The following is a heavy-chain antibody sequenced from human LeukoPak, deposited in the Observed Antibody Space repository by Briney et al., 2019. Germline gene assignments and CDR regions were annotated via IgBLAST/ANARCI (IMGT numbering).Heavy chain of an antibody. Sequence: GGSLRLSCAASGFTFSSYGMHWVRQVPGKGLECLANIKEDGSETYYADSVKGRFTISRDNPKNLLFLQINSLRVEDTAVYYCARETPRRGETRDGYRWGQGTLVTASS. CDR2: IKEDGSET. CDR1: GFTFSSYG. CDR3: ARETPRRGETRDGYR. V-gene: IGHV3-7*01. J-gene: IGHJ4*02. D-gene: IGHD5-24*01.